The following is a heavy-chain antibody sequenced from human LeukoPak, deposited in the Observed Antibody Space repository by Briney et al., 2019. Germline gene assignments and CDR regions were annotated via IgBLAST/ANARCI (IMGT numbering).Heavy chain of an antibody. D-gene: IGHD3-10*01. V-gene: IGHV3-30*02. Sequence: GGSLRLFCAASEFTFSSYGMHWVRQAPGKGLEWVAFIRFDGSNKYYADSVKGRFTISRDNSKHTLYLQMNSLRAEDTAVYYCAKGPKDYYGSGSFYLSRDHFISRWGQGTLVTVSS. CDR2: IRFDGSNK. CDR3: AKGPKDYYGSGSFYLSRDHFISR. CDR1: EFTFSSYG. J-gene: IGHJ4*02.